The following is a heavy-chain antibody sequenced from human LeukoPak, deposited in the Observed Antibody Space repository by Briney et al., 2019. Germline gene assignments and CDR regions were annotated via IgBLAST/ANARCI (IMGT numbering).Heavy chain of an antibody. CDR1: GYTFTGYY. Sequence: ASVKVSCKASGYTFTGYYMHWVRQAPGQGLEWMGWINPNSGGTNYAQKFQGRVTMTRDTSITTAYMEPSRLRSDDTAVYYCARPPNHYYDSSGYLYYFDYWGQGTLVTVSS. CDR2: INPNSGGT. CDR3: ARPPNHYYDSSGYLYYFDY. V-gene: IGHV1-2*02. D-gene: IGHD3-22*01. J-gene: IGHJ4*02.